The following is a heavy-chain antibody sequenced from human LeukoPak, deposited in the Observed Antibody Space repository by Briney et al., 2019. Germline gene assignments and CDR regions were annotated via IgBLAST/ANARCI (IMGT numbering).Heavy chain of an antibody. CDR1: GFTFSSYA. CDR2: ISGSGGST. V-gene: IGHV3-23*01. CDR3: ACGDGTTWGPFDY. J-gene: IGHJ4*02. Sequence: GGSLRLSCAASGFTFSSYAMTWAPQPPGKGRKWSSAISGSGGSTYYADSVKGRFTISRDNSKNTLYLQMNSLRAEDTAVYYCACGDGTTWGPFDYWGQGTLVTVSS. D-gene: IGHD1-1*01.